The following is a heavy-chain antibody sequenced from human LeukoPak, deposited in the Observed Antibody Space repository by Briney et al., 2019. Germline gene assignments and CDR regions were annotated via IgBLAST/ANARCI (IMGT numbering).Heavy chain of an antibody. CDR1: GGSFSGYY. J-gene: IGHJ6*02. Sequence: PSETLSLTCAVYGGSFSGYYWSWIRQPPGKGLEWIGEINHSGSTNYNPSLKSRVTISVDTSKNQFSLKLSSVTAADTAVYYCARGKAIPIFGVVVHYYYYGMDVWGQGTTVTVS. D-gene: IGHD3-3*01. CDR3: ARGKAIPIFGVVVHYYYYGMDV. CDR2: INHSGST. V-gene: IGHV4-34*01.